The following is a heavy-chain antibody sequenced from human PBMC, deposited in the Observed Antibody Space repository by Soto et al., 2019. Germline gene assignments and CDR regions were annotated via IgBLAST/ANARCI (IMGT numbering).Heavy chain of an antibody. Sequence: HPGGPLRLSCAASGFTFSSSAMSWVRQAPGKGLEWVSAISGSGGSTYYADSVKGRFTISRDNSKNTLYLQMNSLRAEDTAVYYCAKVIPSRVWGRDYYGSGSNLDAFDSWGQGTMVTVSS. D-gene: IGHD3-10*01. CDR3: AKVIPSRVWGRDYYGSGSNLDAFDS. CDR1: GFTFSSSA. J-gene: IGHJ3*02. V-gene: IGHV3-23*01. CDR2: ISGSGGST.